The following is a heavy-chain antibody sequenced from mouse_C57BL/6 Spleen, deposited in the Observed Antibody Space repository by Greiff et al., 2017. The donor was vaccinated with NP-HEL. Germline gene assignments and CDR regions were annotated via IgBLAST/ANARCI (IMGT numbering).Heavy chain of an antibody. CDR3: ARSGARTYAMDY. Sequence: VQLQQSGAELVMPGASVKLSCKASGYTFTSYWMHWVKQRPGQGLEWIGEIDPSDSYTNYNQKFKGKSTLTVDKSSSSAYMQLSSLTSEDSAVYYCARSGARTYAMDYWGQGTSVTVSS. J-gene: IGHJ4*01. D-gene: IGHD3-1*01. CDR2: IDPSDSYT. CDR1: GYTFTSYW. V-gene: IGHV1-69*01.